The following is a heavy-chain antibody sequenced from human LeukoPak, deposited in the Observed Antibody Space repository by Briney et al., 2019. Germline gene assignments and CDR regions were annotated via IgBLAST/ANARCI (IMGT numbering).Heavy chain of an antibody. CDR3: ARRGTSRYYFFDY. J-gene: IGHJ4*02. CDR1: GFTFSTYG. D-gene: IGHD2-2*01. V-gene: IGHV3-23*01. CDR2: ISDTGGTT. Sequence: GGSLRLSCAASGFTFSTYGMRWVRQAPGKGLEWVSGISDTGGTTYYADSVKGRFTISRDNSKNTLYLQMNSLRAEDSAVYYCARRGTSRYYFFDYWGQGALVGVSS.